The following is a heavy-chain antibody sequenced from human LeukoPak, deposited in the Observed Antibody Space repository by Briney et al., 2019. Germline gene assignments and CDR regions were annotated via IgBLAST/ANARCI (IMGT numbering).Heavy chain of an antibody. V-gene: IGHV3-7*04. CDR3: ARENFQY. Sequence: GGSLRLSCAASGFTFSSYCMNWVRQAPGKGLEWVANIKPDGSDQYYVDSVKGRFTISRDNAKNLLYLQMNSLRAEDTAVYYCARENFQYWAQGTLVTVSS. CDR1: GFTFSSYC. CDR2: IKPDGSDQ. J-gene: IGHJ4*02.